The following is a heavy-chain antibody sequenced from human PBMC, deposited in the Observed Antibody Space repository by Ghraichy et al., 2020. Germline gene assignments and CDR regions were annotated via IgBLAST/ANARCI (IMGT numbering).Heavy chain of an antibody. J-gene: IGHJ2*01. Sequence: GGSLRLSCAASGFTFSNAWMSWVRQAPGKGLEWVGRIKSKTDGGTTDYAAPVKGRFTISRDDSKNTLYLQMNSLKTEDTAVYYCTTRYYYDRWYFDLWGRGTLVTVSS. CDR2: IKSKTDGGTT. V-gene: IGHV3-15*01. CDR1: GFTFSNAW. D-gene: IGHD3-22*01. CDR3: TTRYYYDRWYFDL.